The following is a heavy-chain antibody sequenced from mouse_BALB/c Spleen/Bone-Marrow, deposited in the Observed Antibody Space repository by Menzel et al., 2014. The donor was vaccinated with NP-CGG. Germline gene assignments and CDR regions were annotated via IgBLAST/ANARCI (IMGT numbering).Heavy chain of an antibody. V-gene: IGHV3-8*02. CDR2: ISYSGST. CDR3: ATYDGYYFDY. Sequence: EVQRVESGPSPVKPSQPLSLPCSVTGDSITSGYWNWIRKFPGNKLEYMGYISYSGSTYYNPSLKSRTSITRDTSKNQYYLQLNSVTTEDTATYYCATYDGYYFDYWGQGTTLTVSS. J-gene: IGHJ2*01. D-gene: IGHD1-2*01. CDR1: GDSITSGY.